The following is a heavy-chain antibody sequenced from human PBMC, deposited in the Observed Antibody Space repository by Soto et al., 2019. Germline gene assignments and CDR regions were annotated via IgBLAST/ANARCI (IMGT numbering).Heavy chain of an antibody. V-gene: IGHV3-23*01. CDR3: ARESDH. CDR2: ISGSGGGT. Sequence: EVRLLESGGGLVQPGGSLRLSCAASGFTFSSYDMSWVRQAPGKGLEWVSTISGSGGGTYYADSMKGRFTISRDNSKNTLYLQMYILRVEDTAVYYCARESDHRGQGTLVTVSS. J-gene: IGHJ4*02. CDR1: GFTFSSYD.